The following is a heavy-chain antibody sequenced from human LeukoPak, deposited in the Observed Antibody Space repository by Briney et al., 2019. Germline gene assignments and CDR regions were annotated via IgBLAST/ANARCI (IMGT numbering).Heavy chain of an antibody. CDR1: GFTFSSHG. Sequence: PGGSLRLSCAASGFTFSSHGMHWVRQAPGKGLEGVSFIRYDGSNEYYGDSVKGRFTISRDNSKNTLYMQMNSLRGEDTAVYYCVRDNDFWSGYYSPTRGYFDYWGQGTLVTVSS. V-gene: IGHV3-30*02. D-gene: IGHD3-3*01. J-gene: IGHJ4*02. CDR3: VRDNDFWSGYYSPTRGYFDY. CDR2: IRYDGSNE.